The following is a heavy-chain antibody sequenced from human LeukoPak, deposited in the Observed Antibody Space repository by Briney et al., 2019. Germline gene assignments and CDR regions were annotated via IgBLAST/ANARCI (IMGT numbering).Heavy chain of an antibody. CDR2: IYSSGST. CDR3: ARHVGAAAVFYFDY. J-gene: IGHJ4*02. V-gene: IGHV4-61*02. D-gene: IGHD6-13*01. CDR1: GGSISSGSYY. Sequence: SETLSLTCTVSGGSISSGSYYWSWIRQPAGKGLEWIGRIYSSGSTNYNPSLRSRVTISVDTSKNQFSLKLCSVTAADTAVYYCARHVGAAAVFYFDYWGQGTLVTVSS.